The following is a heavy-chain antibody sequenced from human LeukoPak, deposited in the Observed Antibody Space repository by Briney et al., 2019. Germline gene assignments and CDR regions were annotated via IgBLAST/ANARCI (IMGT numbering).Heavy chain of an antibody. Sequence: ASVKVSCKASGYTFTSYGISWVRQAPGQGLEWMGWISAYNGNTNYAQKLQGRVTMTTGTSTSTAYMELRSLRSDDTAVYYCARDRCSGGSCYQVTGGYWGQGTLVTVSS. D-gene: IGHD2-15*01. J-gene: IGHJ4*02. V-gene: IGHV1-18*01. CDR1: GYTFTSYG. CDR2: ISAYNGNT. CDR3: ARDRCSGGSCYQVTGGY.